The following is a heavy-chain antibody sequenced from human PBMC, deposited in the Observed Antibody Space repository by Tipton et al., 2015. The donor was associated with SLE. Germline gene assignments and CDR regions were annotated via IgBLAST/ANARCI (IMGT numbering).Heavy chain of an antibody. CDR1: GFTVSSNY. J-gene: IGHJ3*02. D-gene: IGHD2-15*01. CDR2: IYSGGST. V-gene: IGHV3-53*05. CDR3: ARAEDCSGGSCYSIHAAFDI. Sequence: SLRLSCAASGFTVSSNYMSWVRQAPGKGLEWVSVIYSGGSTYYADSVKGRFTISRDNSKNTLYLQMNSLRAEDTAVYYCARAEDCSGGSCYSIHAAFDIWGQGTMVPVSS.